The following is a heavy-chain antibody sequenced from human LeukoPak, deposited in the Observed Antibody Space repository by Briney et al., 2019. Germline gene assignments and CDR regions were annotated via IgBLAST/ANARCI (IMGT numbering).Heavy chain of an antibody. J-gene: IGHJ2*01. V-gene: IGHV1-2*02. D-gene: IGHD3-10*01. Sequence: ASVKVSCKASGHTFTGYYMHWVRQAPGQGLEWMGWINPNSGGTNYAQKFQGRVTMTRDTSISTAYMELSRLRSDDTAMYYCATRYGSGSPISYLDLWGRGTLVTVSS. CDR1: GHTFTGYY. CDR2: INPNSGGT. CDR3: ATRYGSGSPISYLDL.